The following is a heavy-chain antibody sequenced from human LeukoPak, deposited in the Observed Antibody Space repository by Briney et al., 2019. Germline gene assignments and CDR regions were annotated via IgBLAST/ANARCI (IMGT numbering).Heavy chain of an antibody. Sequence: SETLSLTCAVYGGSFSGYYWSWIRQPPGKGLEWIGGINHSGSTNYNPSLKSRVTISVDTSKNQFSLKLSSVTAADTAVYYCARDYPGSGSSPNWFDPWGQGTLVTVSP. D-gene: IGHD3-10*01. CDR1: GGSFSGYY. J-gene: IGHJ5*02. V-gene: IGHV4-34*01. CDR3: ARDYPGSGSSPNWFDP. CDR2: INHSGST.